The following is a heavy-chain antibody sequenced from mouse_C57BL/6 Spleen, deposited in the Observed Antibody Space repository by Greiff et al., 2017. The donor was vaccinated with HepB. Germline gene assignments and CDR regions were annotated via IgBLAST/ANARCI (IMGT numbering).Heavy chain of an antibody. J-gene: IGHJ3*01. CDR2: IYPGDGDT. Sequence: QVQLKESGPELVKPGASVKISCKASGYAFSSSWMNWVKQRPGKGLEWIGRIYPGDGDTNYNGKFKGKATLTADKSSSTAYMQLSSLTSEDSAVYFCARWDWSGFAYWGQGTLVTVSA. V-gene: IGHV1-82*01. CDR3: ARWDWSGFAY. D-gene: IGHD4-1*01. CDR1: GYAFSSSW.